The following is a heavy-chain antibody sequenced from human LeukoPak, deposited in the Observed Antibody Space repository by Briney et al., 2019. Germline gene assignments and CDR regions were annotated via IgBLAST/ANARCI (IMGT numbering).Heavy chain of an antibody. Sequence: SETLSLTCTVSGGSISGSSYYWGWICQPPGKGLEWIGSIYYSGSTYYNPSLKSRVIISVDTSKNQFSLKLSSVTAADTAVYYCVRHPALVPPDDWGQGTLVTVSS. CDR3: VRHPALVPPDD. J-gene: IGHJ4*02. CDR2: IYYSGST. V-gene: IGHV4-39*01. D-gene: IGHD6-6*01. CDR1: GGSISGSSYY.